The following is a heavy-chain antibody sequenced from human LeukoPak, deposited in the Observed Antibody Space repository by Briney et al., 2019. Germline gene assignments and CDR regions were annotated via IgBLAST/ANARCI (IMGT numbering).Heavy chain of an antibody. V-gene: IGHV1-69*13. J-gene: IGHJ3*02. CDR1: GGTFSSYA. CDR3: ARDRVAGTRAFDI. D-gene: IGHD6-19*01. CDR2: IIPIFGTA. Sequence: SVKVSCKASGGTFSSYAISWVRQAPGQGLEWMGGIIPIFGTANYAQKFQGRVTITADESTSTAYMELSSLRSEDTAVYYCARDRVAGTRAFDIWGQGTMVPVSS.